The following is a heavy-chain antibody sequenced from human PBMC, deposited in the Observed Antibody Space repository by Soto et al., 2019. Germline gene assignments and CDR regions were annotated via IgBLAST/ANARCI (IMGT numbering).Heavy chain of an antibody. CDR1: GDPISSYY. CDR3: ARAGRFLEWPFDY. D-gene: IGHD3-3*01. Sequence: SETLSLTCTGFGDPISSYYCSWLRQPPGKGLEWIGYIYYSGSTNYNPSLKSRVTISVDTSKNQFSLKLSSVTAADTAVYYCARAGRFLEWPFDYWGQGTLVNVS. CDR2: IYYSGST. J-gene: IGHJ4*02. V-gene: IGHV4-59*01.